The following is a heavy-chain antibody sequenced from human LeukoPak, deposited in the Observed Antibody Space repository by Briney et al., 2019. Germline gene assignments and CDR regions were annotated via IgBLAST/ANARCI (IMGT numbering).Heavy chain of an antibody. Sequence: GGSLRLSCAASGFTFSSYAMSWVRQAPGKGLEWVSAISGSGGSTYYADSVKGRFTISRDNSKNTLYLQMNSLRAEDTAVYYCAKVYDQFRHYYMDVWGKGTTVTVSS. J-gene: IGHJ6*03. CDR3: AKVYDQFRHYYMDV. V-gene: IGHV3-23*01. CDR1: GFTFSSYA. D-gene: IGHD5/OR15-5a*01. CDR2: ISGSGGST.